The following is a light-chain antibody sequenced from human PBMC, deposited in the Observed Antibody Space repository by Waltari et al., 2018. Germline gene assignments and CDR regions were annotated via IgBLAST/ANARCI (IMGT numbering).Light chain of an antibody. CDR3: QSADSSGTVV. V-gene: IGLV3-25*03. J-gene: IGLJ2*01. CDR2: KDS. Sequence: SYELTQSPSVSVSPGQTARITCSGDALPKKYAYWYQQKPGQAPVLVIYKDSERPSGIPERFSGSSSGTTVTLTISGVQAEDEADYYCQSADSSGTVVFGGGTKLTVL. CDR1: ALPKKY.